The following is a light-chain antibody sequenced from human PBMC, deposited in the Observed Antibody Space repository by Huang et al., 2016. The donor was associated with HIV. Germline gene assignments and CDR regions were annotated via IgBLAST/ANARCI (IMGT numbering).Light chain of an antibody. CDR2: DAC. J-gene: IGKJ4*01. CDR1: QHISGY. V-gene: IGKV3-11*01. Sequence: EIVLTQSPATLSLSPGERATLAGRARQHISGYLAWYQQKPGQAPRLLIYDACIRATGSPVRFSGSGSGTDFTFSISSLEPEDFAFYYCQQRAGWPLTFGGGTKVEIK. CDR3: QQRAGWPLT.